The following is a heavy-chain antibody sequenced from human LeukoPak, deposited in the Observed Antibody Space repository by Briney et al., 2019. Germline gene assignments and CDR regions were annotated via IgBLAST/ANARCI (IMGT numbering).Heavy chain of an antibody. Sequence: VASVKVSCKASGYTFTSYAISWVRQAPGQGLEWMGRIIPILGIANYAQKFQGRVTITADKSTSTAYMELSSLRSEDTAVYYCAREELATQYWGQGTLVTVSS. V-gene: IGHV1-69*04. J-gene: IGHJ4*02. CDR2: IIPILGIA. D-gene: IGHD1-26*01. CDR3: AREELATQY. CDR1: GYTFTSYA.